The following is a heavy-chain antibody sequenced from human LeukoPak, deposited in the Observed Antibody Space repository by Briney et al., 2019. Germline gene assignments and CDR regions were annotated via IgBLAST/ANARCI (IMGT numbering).Heavy chain of an antibody. CDR1: GYTFTNYD. CDR3: ARGHRDNWLNP. CDR2: MNPNSGNT. J-gene: IGHJ5*02. Sequence: ASVKVSCKASGYTFTNYDINWVRQATGQGLEWMGWMNPNSGNTGYAQKSQGRVTMTRNTSISTAYMELSSLTSDDTAVYYCARGHRDNWLNPWGQGTLVTVSS. V-gene: IGHV1-8*01.